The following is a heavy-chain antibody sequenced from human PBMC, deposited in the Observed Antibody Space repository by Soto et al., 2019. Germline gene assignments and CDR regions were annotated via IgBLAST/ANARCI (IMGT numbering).Heavy chain of an antibody. V-gene: IGHV3-33*01. D-gene: IGHD3-3*01. CDR2: IWYDGSNK. Sequence: PGGSLRLSCAASGFTFSSYGMHWVRQAPGKGLEWVAVIWYDGSNKYYADSVKGRFTISRDNSKNTLYLQMNSLRAEDTAVYYCARDPQAYYDFWSGQYLDYYYGMDVWGQGTTVTVSS. J-gene: IGHJ6*02. CDR1: GFTFSSYG. CDR3: ARDPQAYYDFWSGQYLDYYYGMDV.